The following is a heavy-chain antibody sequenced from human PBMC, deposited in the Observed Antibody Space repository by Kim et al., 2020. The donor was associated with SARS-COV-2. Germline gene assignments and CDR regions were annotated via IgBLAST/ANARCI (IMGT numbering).Heavy chain of an antibody. CDR3: ARGGLTGYLEY. D-gene: IGHD3-9*01. CDR1: GFSVSSHD. Sequence: GGSLRLSCAASGFSVSSHDMSWVRLAPGKGLEWVSAIYPDGNTYYADSVKGRFTVSRVNSRNTVYLQVISLRAEDTAFYYCARGGLTGYLEYWGQGTLVT. V-gene: IGHV3-53*01. J-gene: IGHJ4*02. CDR2: IYPDGNT.